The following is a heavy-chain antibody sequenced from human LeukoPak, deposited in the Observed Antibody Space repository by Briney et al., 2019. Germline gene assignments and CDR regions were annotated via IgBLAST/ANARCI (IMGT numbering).Heavy chain of an antibody. CDR2: TSSDLNVK. CDR1: GFTFGNYV. Sequence: GGSLGLSCAASGFTFGNYVIHWVRQAPGKGLEWVAVTSSDLNVKLYADSVKGRFTISRDNSRSTLYLQMNSLGPEDTAIYYCAREGYYGSGSPPSLYFDYWGQGTLVTVSS. CDR3: AREGYYGSGSPPSLYFDY. D-gene: IGHD3-10*01. V-gene: IGHV3-30-3*01. J-gene: IGHJ4*02.